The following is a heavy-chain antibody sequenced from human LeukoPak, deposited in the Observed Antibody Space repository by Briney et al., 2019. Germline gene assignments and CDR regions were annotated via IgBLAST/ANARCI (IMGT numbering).Heavy chain of an antibody. CDR3: ARDHGDRWFGELLYAGGFGYYYYYMDV. V-gene: IGHV3-20*04. Sequence: TGGSLRLSCAASGFTFDNYGMSWVRQVPGKGLEWVSSINGNGGSTAYADSVKGRFTISRDNAKNSLYLQMNSLRAEDTAVYYCARDHGDRWFGELLYAGGFGYYYYYMDVWGKGTTVTVSS. D-gene: IGHD3-10*01. J-gene: IGHJ6*03. CDR1: GFTFDNYG. CDR2: INGNGGST.